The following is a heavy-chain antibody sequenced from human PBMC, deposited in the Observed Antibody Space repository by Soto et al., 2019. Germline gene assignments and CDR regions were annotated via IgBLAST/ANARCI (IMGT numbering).Heavy chain of an antibody. Sequence: GGSLRLSCAASGFTFSSYWMHWVRQAPGKGLVWVSRINSDGSSTSYADSVKGRFTISRDNAKNTLYLQMNSLRAEDTAVYYCARDSIAAGLLGNYYYYGMDVWRQGTTVTVSS. CDR2: INSDGSST. CDR3: ARDSIAAGLLGNYYYYGMDV. V-gene: IGHV3-74*01. D-gene: IGHD6-13*01. CDR1: GFTFSSYW. J-gene: IGHJ6*02.